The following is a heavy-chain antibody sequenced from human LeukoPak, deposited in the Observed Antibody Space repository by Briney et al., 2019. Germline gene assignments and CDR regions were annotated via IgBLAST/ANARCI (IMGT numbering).Heavy chain of an antibody. CDR2: IYSSGSN. D-gene: IGHD5-12*01. V-gene: IGHV4-4*07. CDR3: AREPTSGREPTSGRPLDY. J-gene: IGHJ4*02. CDR1: GASISGYL. Sequence: SETLSLTCTVSGASISGYLWSWNRQPAGKGLEWIGRIYSSGSNHYNTSLKSRVTMSLDPSKNHLSLNLSSVTAADTAVYYCAREPTSGREPTSGRPLDYWGQGTLVTVSS.